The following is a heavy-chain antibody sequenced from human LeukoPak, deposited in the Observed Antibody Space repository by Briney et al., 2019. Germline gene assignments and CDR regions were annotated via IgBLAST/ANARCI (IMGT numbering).Heavy chain of an antibody. V-gene: IGHV3-53*01. Sequence: GGSLRLSCAASGFSVSTDHMSWVRQPPGKGLEWVAVTSSGGSRTYTASVKGRFTISRDKSQNTLYLQLNSLSAEDTAVYYCAGVWDLSFDYWAKGPW. CDR3: AGVWDLSFDY. CDR1: GFSVSTDH. CDR2: TSSGGSR. D-gene: IGHD1-26*01. J-gene: IGHJ4*03.